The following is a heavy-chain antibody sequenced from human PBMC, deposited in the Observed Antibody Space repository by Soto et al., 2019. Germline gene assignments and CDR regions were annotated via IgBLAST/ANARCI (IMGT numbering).Heavy chain of an antibody. CDR2: INAGNGNT. V-gene: IGHV1-3*01. CDR1: GYTFTSYA. J-gene: IGHJ4*02. CDR3: ARDLGIQLWAYFDY. Sequence: EASVKVSCKASGYTFTSYAMHWVRQAPGQRLEWMGWINAGNGNTKYSQKFQGRVTITRDTSASTAYMELSSLRSEDTAVYYCARDLGIQLWAYFDYWGQGTLVTVSS. D-gene: IGHD5-18*01.